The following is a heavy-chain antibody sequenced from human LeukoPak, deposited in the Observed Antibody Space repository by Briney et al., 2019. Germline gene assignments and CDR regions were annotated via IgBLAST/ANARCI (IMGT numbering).Heavy chain of an antibody. CDR3: AKDEGSKYYYDSSGYLGLYFDY. CDR2: ISGSGGST. CDR1: GFTFSSYA. D-gene: IGHD3-22*01. Sequence: GGSLRLSCAAPGFTFSSYAMSWVRQAPGKGLEWVSAISGSGGSTYYADSVKGRFTISRDNSKNTLYLQMNSLRAEDTAVYYCAKDEGSKYYYDSSGYLGLYFDYWGQGTLVTVSS. V-gene: IGHV3-23*01. J-gene: IGHJ4*02.